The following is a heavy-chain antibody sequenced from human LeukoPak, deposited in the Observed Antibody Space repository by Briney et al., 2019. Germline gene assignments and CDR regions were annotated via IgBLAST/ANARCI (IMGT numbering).Heavy chain of an antibody. J-gene: IGHJ4*02. CDR2: FTTGGST. V-gene: IGHV3-23*01. CDR3: AKDVSYGSGSSGFDY. CDR1: GFTFSSYA. Sequence: PGGSLRLSCAASGFTFSSYAMNWVRQAPGKGLEWVSSFTTGGSTYYADSVKGRFTISRDNSKNKLYLQMNSLRAEDTAVYYCAKDVSYGSGSSGFDYWGQGTLVTVSS. D-gene: IGHD3-10*01.